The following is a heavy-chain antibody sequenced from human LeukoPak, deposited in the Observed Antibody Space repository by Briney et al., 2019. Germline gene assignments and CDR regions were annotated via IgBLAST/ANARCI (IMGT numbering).Heavy chain of an antibody. CDR2: IYYSGST. V-gene: IGHV4-30-4*08. J-gene: IGHJ4*02. D-gene: IGHD2-2*01. Sequence: SQTLSLTCTVSGGSISSGDYYWSWIRQPPGEGLVWIWYIYYSGSTYYHPSLTSRVTISVGQSQNQFSLELSAVTGAGTAVVFCARDSFSSYCSSTSCSSFDYWGQGTLVTVSS. CDR1: GGSISSGDYY. CDR3: ARDSFSSYCSSTSCSSFDY.